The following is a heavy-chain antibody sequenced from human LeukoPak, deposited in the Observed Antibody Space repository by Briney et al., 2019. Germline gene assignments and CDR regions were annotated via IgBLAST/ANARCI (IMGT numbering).Heavy chain of an antibody. D-gene: IGHD2-21*01. CDR3: ARDIVPGYFDY. CDR2: ISHSGTT. CDR1: GYSISSVYY. J-gene: IGHJ4*02. V-gene: IGHV4-38-2*02. Sequence: SETLSLTCTVSGYSISSVYYWGWIRQPPGKGLEWIGSISHSGTTYYNPSLRSRVTISVDTSKNQFSLKLSSVTAADTAVYYCARDIVPGYFDYWGQGTLVTVSS.